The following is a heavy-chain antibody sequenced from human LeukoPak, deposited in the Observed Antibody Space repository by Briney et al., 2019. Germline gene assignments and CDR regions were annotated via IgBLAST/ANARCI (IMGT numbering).Heavy chain of an antibody. V-gene: IGHV5-51*01. D-gene: IGHD5-24*01. CDR2: IYPGDSVT. CDR1: GYTFTGYW. Sequence: GESLKISCKSTGYTFTGYWIGWVRQMPGKGLEWMGIIYPGDSVTRYSPSFQGQVTNSADKSISTAYLQWSSLKASDTAMYYCARRGDGYNLNFDYWGQGTLVTVSS. CDR3: ARRGDGYNLNFDY. J-gene: IGHJ4*02.